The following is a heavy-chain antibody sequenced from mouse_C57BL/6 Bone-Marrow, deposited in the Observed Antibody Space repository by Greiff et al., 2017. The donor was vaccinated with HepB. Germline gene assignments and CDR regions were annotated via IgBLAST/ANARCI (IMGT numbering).Heavy chain of an antibody. CDR1: GFTFSSYA. V-gene: IGHV5-4*01. J-gene: IGHJ2*01. D-gene: IGHD4-1*01. Sequence: EVQVVESGGGLVKPGGSLKLSCAASGFTFSSYAMSWVRQTPEKRLEWVATISDGGSYTYYPDNVKGRFTISRDNAKNNLYLQMSHLNSEDTAMYYCARGLELAPFDYWGQGTTLTVSS. CDR2: ISDGGSYT. CDR3: ARGLELAPFDY.